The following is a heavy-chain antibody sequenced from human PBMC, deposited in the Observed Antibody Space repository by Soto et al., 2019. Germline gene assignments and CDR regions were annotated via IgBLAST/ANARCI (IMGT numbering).Heavy chain of an antibody. CDR1: GGSFSGYY. D-gene: IGHD6-19*01. Sequence: NPSETLSLTCAVYGGSFSGYYWSWIRQPPGKGLEWIGEINHSGSTNYNPSLKSRVTISVDTSKNQFSLKLSSVTAADTAVYYCARGPRGAVGYYYYYGMDVWGQGTTVTVSS. J-gene: IGHJ6*02. CDR3: ARGPRGAVGYYYYYGMDV. CDR2: INHSGST. V-gene: IGHV4-34*01.